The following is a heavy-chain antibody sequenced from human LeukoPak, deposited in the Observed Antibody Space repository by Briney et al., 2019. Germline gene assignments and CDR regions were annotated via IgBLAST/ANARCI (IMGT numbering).Heavy chain of an antibody. CDR2: IYYSGST. D-gene: IGHD5-24*01. V-gene: IGHV4-31*03. J-gene: IGHJ6*02. CDR3: ARGRDGYIRDGMDV. CDR1: GGSISSGGYY. Sequence: PSETLSLTCTVSGGSISSGGYYWSWIRQHPGKGLEWIGYIYYSGSTYYNPSLKSRVTISVDTSKNQFSLKLSPVTAADTAVYYCARGRDGYIRDGMDVWGQGTTVTVSS.